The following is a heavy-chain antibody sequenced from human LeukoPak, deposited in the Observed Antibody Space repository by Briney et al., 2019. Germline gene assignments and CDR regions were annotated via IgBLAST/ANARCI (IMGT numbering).Heavy chain of an antibody. Sequence: GASVKVSCKASGYTFTSYAMNWVRQAPGQGLEWMGWINTNTGNPTYAQGFTGRFVFSLDTSVSTAYLQISSLKAEDTAVYYCARDPGVGGSYYPPPFDYWGQGTLVTVSS. V-gene: IGHV7-4-1*02. J-gene: IGHJ4*02. CDR2: INTNTGNP. CDR1: GYTFTSYA. CDR3: ARDPGVGGSYYPPPFDY. D-gene: IGHD1-26*01.